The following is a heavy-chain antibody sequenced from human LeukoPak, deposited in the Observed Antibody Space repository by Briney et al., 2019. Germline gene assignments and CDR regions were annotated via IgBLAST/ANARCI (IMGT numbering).Heavy chain of an antibody. CDR3: ARVPGDYGWFGNYYYMDV. V-gene: IGHV1-18*01. CDR1: GYTFTSYG. CDR2: ISAYNGNT. D-gene: IGHD4-17*01. J-gene: IGHJ6*03. Sequence: ASVKVSCKASGYTFTSYGISWMRQAPRQGLEWMGWISAYNGNTNYAQKLQGRVTMTTDTSTSTAYMELRSLRSDDTAVYYCARVPGDYGWFGNYYYMDVWGKGTTVTVSS.